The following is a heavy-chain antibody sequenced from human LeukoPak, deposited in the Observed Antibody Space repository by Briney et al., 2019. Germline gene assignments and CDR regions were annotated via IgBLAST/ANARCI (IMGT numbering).Heavy chain of an antibody. D-gene: IGHD3-10*01. Sequence: SETLSLTCTVSGGSISSKIYYWAWIRQSPGKGLEWIATIYYSGTTYYNPSLESRVTISLDTPKNQFSLKVTSVTAADTAIYYCARHDSYGSVNWFDPWGQGTLVTVSS. V-gene: IGHV4-39*01. CDR2: IYYSGTT. CDR1: GGSISSKIYY. J-gene: IGHJ5*02. CDR3: ARHDSYGSVNWFDP.